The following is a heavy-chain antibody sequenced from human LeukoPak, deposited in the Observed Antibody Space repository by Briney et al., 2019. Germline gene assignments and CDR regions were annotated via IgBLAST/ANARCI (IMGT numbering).Heavy chain of an antibody. CDR3: AKDREVATTGTWGSIDY. J-gene: IGHJ4*02. V-gene: IGHV3-33*06. Sequence: GGSLRLSCDAAGFAFKTYSMHWVRQAPGKGLEWVAAIWPDGSNEYYANSVKGRFFISRDNSKNTLYLQMNSLRVDDTAVYYCAKDREVATTGTWGSIDYWGQGTLVTVSS. CDR2: IWPDGSNE. CDR1: GFAFKTYS. D-gene: IGHD6-13*01.